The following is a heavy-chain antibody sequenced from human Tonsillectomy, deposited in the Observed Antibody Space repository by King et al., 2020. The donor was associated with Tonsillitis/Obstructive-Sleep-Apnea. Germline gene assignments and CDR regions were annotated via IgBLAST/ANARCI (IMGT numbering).Heavy chain of an antibody. J-gene: IGHJ4*02. V-gene: IGHV3-30*04. CDR3: ARDYEGYCSGGTCYPFGY. D-gene: IGHD2-15*01. Sequence: VQLVESGGGVVQPGRSLRLSCAASGFTFSNYAMHWVRQAPGKGLEWVAVISYDGSNKYYADSVKSRFTTSRDISKNTLFLQMNSLRAEDTAVYYCARDYEGYCSGGTCYPFGYWGQGTLVTVSS. CDR1: GFTFSNYA. CDR2: ISYDGSNK.